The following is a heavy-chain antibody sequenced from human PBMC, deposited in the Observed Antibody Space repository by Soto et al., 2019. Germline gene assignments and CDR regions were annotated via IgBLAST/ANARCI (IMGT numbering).Heavy chain of an antibody. V-gene: IGHV1-18*01. D-gene: IGHD4-17*01. CDR3: ARIWHYGDYLEYFPH. CDR2: ISAYNGNT. CDR1: GYTFTSYG. Sequence: ASVKVSCKASGYTFTSYGISWVRQAPGQGLEWMGWISAYNGNTNYAQKLQGRVTMTTDTSTSTAYMELRSLRSDDTAVYYCARIWHYGDYLEYFPHWGQGTLVTVSS. J-gene: IGHJ1*01.